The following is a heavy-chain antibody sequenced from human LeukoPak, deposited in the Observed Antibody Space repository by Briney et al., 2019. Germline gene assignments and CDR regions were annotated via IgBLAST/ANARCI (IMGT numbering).Heavy chain of an antibody. CDR3: ARARDSSSWYRGGLDP. D-gene: IGHD6-13*01. J-gene: IGHJ5*02. CDR2: IYTSGST. CDR1: GGSISSYY. Sequence: SETLSLTCTVSGGSISSYYWSWIRQPAGKGLEWIGRIYTSGSTNYNPSLKSRVTMSVDTSKNQFSLKLSSVTAADTAVYYRARARDSSSWYRGGLDPWGQGTLVTVSS. V-gene: IGHV4-4*07.